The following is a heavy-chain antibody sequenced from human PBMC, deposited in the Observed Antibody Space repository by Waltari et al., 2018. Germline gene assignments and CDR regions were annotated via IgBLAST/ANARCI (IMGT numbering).Heavy chain of an antibody. Sequence: EVQLVESGGGLVQPGGSLRLSCAASGFTFSSYSMNWVRQAPGKGLEWVSYISSSSSTIYYADSVKGRFTISRDNAKNSLYLQMNSLGAEDTAVYYCARVAVAGKFDYWGQGTLVTVSS. CDR2: ISSSSSTI. CDR3: ARVAVAGKFDY. CDR1: GFTFSSYS. J-gene: IGHJ4*02. D-gene: IGHD6-19*01. V-gene: IGHV3-48*01.